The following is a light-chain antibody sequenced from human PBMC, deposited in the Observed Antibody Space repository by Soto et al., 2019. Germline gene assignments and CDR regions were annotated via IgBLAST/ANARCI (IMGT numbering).Light chain of an antibody. CDR1: SSDIGHYDY. CDR3: SSYASSSTRV. V-gene: IGLV2-14*03. J-gene: IGLJ1*01. Sequence: QSVLTQPASVSGSPGQSITISCTGTSSDIGHYDYVSWYQQHPGKAPKLMIYDVTNRPSGVSNRLSGSKSGNTASLTISELQAEDEADYYCSSYASSSTRVFGTGTKVTVL. CDR2: DVT.